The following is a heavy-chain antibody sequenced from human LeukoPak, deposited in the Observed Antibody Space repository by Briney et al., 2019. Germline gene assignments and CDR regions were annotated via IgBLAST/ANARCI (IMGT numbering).Heavy chain of an antibody. J-gene: IGHJ4*02. CDR3: ARGRYCSSTSCQNLFDY. D-gene: IGHD2-2*01. CDR2: IYSGGST. Sequence: GGSLRLSCAASGFTFRNNWMTWVRQAPGKGLEWVSVIYSGGSTYYADSVKGRFTVSRDNSKNTLYLQMNSLRAEDTAVYYCARGRYCSSTSCQNLFDYWGQGTLVTVSS. CDR1: GFTFRNNW. V-gene: IGHV3-66*01.